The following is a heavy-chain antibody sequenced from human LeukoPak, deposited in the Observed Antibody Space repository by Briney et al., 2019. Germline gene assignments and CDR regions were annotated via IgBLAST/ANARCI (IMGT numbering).Heavy chain of an antibody. CDR3: ATFSGYDWSFDY. D-gene: IGHD5-12*01. CDR1: GFTFDDYA. CDR2: ISWNSGSI. J-gene: IGHJ4*02. Sequence: GGSLRLSCAASGFTFDDYAMHWVRQAPGKGLEWVSGISWNSGSIGYADSVKGRSTISRDNAKNSLYLQMNSLRAEDTALYYCATFSGYDWSFDYWGQGTLVTVSS. V-gene: IGHV3-9*01.